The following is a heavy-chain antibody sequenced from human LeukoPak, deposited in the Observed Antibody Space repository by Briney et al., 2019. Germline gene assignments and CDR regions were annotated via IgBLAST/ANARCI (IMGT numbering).Heavy chain of an antibody. J-gene: IGHJ3*02. CDR2: ISYDGSNK. CDR3: AKDEYSSSSGGLDI. V-gene: IGHV3-30*18. Sequence: GGSLRLSCAASGFTFSSYGMHWVRQAPGKGLEWVAVISYDGSNKYYADSVKGRFTISRDNSKNTLYLQMNSLRAEDTAVYYCAKDEYSSSSGGLDIWGQGTMVTVSS. D-gene: IGHD6-6*01. CDR1: GFTFSSYG.